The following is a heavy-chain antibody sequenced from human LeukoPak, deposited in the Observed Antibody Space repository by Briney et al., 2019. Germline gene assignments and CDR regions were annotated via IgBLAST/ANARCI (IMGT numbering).Heavy chain of an antibody. CDR1: GYTFTVFY. CDR3: ARGHIAYDFLTGYSH. CDR2: INPNSGGT. J-gene: IGHJ4*02. V-gene: IGHV1-2*02. D-gene: IGHD3-9*01. Sequence: ASVKVSCKASGYTFTVFYMHWVRQAPGQGLEWMGWINPNSGGTNYAQKFQGRVTMTRDTSISTVYMELNRLRSDDTAVYYCARGHIAYDFLTGYSHWGQGTLVTVSS.